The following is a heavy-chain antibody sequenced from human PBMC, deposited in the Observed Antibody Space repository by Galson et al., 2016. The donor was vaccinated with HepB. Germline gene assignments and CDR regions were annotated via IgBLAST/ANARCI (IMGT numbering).Heavy chain of an antibody. V-gene: IGHV3-7*03. Sequence: SLRLSCADSGTHLSNWITWVRQAPGKGLEWVANINLEGNERYYADYVRGRFTSSSDNAKKSVYPKMNSLIADDTAVYYCAGDRGWLYLDSWGQGTLVTVSS. J-gene: IGHJ4*02. CDR2: INLEGNER. CDR1: GTHLSNW. CDR3: AGDRGWLYLDS. D-gene: IGHD3-22*01.